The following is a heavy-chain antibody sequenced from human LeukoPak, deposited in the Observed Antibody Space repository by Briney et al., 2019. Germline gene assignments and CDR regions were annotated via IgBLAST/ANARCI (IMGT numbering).Heavy chain of an antibody. D-gene: IGHD5-18*01. V-gene: IGHV4-4*07. CDR3: ARGKMGGWLREKGAFDI. J-gene: IGHJ3*02. CDR1: GGSISSYY. CDR2: IYISGST. Sequence: QPSETLSLTCTVSGGSISSYYWSWIRQPAGKGLEWIGRIYISGSTNYNPSLKSRVTISVDTSKNQFSLKLSSVTAADTAVYYCARGKMGGWLREKGAFDIWGQGTMVTVSS.